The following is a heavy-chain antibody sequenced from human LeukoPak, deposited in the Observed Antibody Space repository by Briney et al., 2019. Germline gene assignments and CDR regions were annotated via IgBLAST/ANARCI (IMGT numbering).Heavy chain of an antibody. Sequence: GGSLRLSCAASGFTFSNAWMSWVRQAPGKGLECVGRIKSKTDGGTTDYAAPVKGRFTISRDDSKNTLYLQMNSLKTEDTAVYYCTSYDFWSGYSNSIDYWGQGTLVTVSS. D-gene: IGHD3-3*01. CDR2: IKSKTDGGTT. J-gene: IGHJ4*02. CDR3: TSYDFWSGYSNSIDY. CDR1: GFTFSNAW. V-gene: IGHV3-15*01.